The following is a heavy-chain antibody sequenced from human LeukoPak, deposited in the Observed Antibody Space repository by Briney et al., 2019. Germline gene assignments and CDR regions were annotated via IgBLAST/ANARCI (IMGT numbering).Heavy chain of an antibody. CDR2: VDSGGTT. J-gene: IGHJ6*02. D-gene: IGHD2-15*01. CDR3: ARPHCRGYCSAGSCQCGMDV. Sequence: GGSLRLSCAASGFTVSSSYMNWVRPAPGKGRAWVSLVDSGGTTYYADSVKDRFTVSRDNSKSTLNLQMNSLRAEDTAVYYCARPHCRGYCSAGSCQCGMDVWGQGTTVTVSS. CDR1: GFTVSSSY. V-gene: IGHV3-66*04.